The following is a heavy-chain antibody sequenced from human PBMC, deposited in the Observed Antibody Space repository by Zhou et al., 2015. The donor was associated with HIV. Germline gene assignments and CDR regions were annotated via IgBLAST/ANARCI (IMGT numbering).Heavy chain of an antibody. D-gene: IGHD3-3*01. CDR3: ARVITIFGVGYYGMDV. CDR2: VWSDGSNT. J-gene: IGHJ6*02. Sequence: QEQLVESGGGVVLPGRRSLRLSCVASGFTFRSYAMHWVRQAPGKGLEWVADVWSDGSNTHYAYSVKGRFIISRDNSKDTLFLQMNDVRVEDTAVYYCARVITIFGVGYYGMDVWGQGTTVTVSS. CDR1: GFTFRSYA. V-gene: IGHV3-33*01.